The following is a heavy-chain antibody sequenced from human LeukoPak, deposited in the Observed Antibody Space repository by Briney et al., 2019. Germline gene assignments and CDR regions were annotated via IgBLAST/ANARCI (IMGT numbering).Heavy chain of an antibody. D-gene: IGHD6-19*01. CDR3: ARVPGYSSRSENAFDI. CDR1: GVSFSDYY. Sequence: SETLSLTCAVYGVSFSDYYWSWIRQPPGKGLEWIGEINHSGSTNFNPSLKSRVTISVDTSKNQFSLKLSSVTAADTAVYYCARVPGYSSRSENAFDIWGQGTMVTVSS. CDR2: INHSGST. J-gene: IGHJ3*02. V-gene: IGHV4-34*01.